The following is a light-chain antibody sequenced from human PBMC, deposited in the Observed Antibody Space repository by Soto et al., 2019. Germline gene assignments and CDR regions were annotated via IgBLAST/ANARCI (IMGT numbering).Light chain of an antibody. CDR3: QQYSSLPHT. V-gene: IGKV3-20*01. CDR2: GVS. Sequence: ESVLTQSPGTLSLSPGERATLSCRATQSFTNNYFAWYQQKPGQSPRRLIYGVSSRATDIPDRFSGSGSGTDFTLTIRRLEPEDFVVYYCQQYSSLPHTFGQGNKLEVK. J-gene: IGKJ2*01. CDR1: QSFTNNY.